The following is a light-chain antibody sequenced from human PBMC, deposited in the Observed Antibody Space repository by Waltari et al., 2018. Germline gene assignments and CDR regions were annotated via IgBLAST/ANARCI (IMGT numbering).Light chain of an antibody. CDR2: DVS. J-gene: IGLJ2*01. V-gene: IGLV2-14*03. CDR1: RSDIGYYNF. Sequence: QSGLTQPASVSGSPGQSIIISCTGTRSDIGYYNFVSWYQQHPGKAPKLVIFDVSRWPSGVSHRFSGSKSGNTASLTISGLQAEDEAAYYCASYTSANTVLFGGGTKVTVL. CDR3: ASYTSANTVL.